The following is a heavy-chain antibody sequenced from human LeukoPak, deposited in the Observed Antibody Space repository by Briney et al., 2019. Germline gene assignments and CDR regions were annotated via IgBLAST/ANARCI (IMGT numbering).Heavy chain of an antibody. J-gene: IGHJ4*02. CDR2: ISSSSSHI. Sequence: GGSLRLCCAASGFTFSGFSMNWVRQAPGYGLDSVSSISSSSSHIYYADSVRGRFTISRDNARNSLYLQMNSLRAEDTAVYYCAREGEQLAFDYWGQGTLVTVSS. V-gene: IGHV3-21*01. CDR3: AREGEQLAFDY. D-gene: IGHD6-6*01. CDR1: GFTFSGFS.